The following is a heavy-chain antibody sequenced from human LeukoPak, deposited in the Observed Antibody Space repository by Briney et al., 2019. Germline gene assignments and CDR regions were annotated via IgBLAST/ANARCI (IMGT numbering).Heavy chain of an antibody. Sequence: ASVKVSCKAAGYTFTAYFIHWVRQAPGQGLEWMGRINPNSGDTNYAQKFQGRVIMTRDTSTSTAYMELSRLTSDDPAVYYCARPTSYGYYFDSWGQGTLVTVSS. CDR1: GYTFTAYF. D-gene: IGHD5-18*01. J-gene: IGHJ4*02. CDR2: INPNSGDT. V-gene: IGHV1-2*06. CDR3: ARPTSYGYYFDS.